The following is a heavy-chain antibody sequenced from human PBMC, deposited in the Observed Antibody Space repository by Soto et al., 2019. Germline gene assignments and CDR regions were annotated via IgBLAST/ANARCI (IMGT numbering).Heavy chain of an antibody. CDR2: IFYSGST. CDR1: GGSISGHY. Sequence: PSETLSLTCTVSGGSISGHYWIWIRQPPGEGMEWIGYIFYSGSTYYNPSLKSRVTISVDTSKNQFSLKLSSVTAADTAVYYCARGHLGFDPWGQGTLVTVSS. J-gene: IGHJ5*02. D-gene: IGHD3-16*01. CDR3: ARGHLGFDP. V-gene: IGHV4-59*11.